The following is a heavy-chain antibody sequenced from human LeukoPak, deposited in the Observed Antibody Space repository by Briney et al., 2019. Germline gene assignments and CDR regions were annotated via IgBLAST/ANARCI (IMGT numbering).Heavy chain of an antibody. CDR1: GDSVSSNSAA. CDR2: TYYRSKWYN. V-gene: IGHV6-1*01. J-gene: IGHJ6*02. CDR3: ARDLGYYDSSGYYCSYYGMDV. Sequence: SQTLSLTCAISGDSVSSNSAAWNWIRQSPSRGLEWLGRTYYRSKWYNDYAVSVKSRITINPDTSKNQFSLQLNSVTPEDTAVYYCARDLGYYDSSGYYCSYYGMDVWGQGTTVTVSS. D-gene: IGHD3-22*01.